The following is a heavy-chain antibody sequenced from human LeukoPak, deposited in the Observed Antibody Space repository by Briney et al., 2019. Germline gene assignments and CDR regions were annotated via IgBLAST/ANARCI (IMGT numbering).Heavy chain of an antibody. V-gene: IGHV3-21*01. J-gene: IGHJ4*02. Sequence: PGGSLRLSCAASGCTFSSYSMNWVRQAPVKGLEWVSSISSSSSYIYYADSVKGRFTISRDNAKNSLYLQMNRLRAEDTAVYYCAGGSGYYSTPTYFDYWGQGTLVTVSS. CDR2: ISSSSSYI. D-gene: IGHD3-22*01. CDR1: GCTFSSYS. CDR3: AGGSGYYSTPTYFDY.